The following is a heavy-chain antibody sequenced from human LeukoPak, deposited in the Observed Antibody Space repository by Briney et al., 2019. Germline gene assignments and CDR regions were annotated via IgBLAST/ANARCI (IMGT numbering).Heavy chain of an antibody. CDR1: GYSFPIYW. CDR2: IFPGDSDT. V-gene: IGHV5-51*01. CDR3: ARWVTADRGKKDAFDI. D-gene: IGHD2-21*02. J-gene: IGHJ3*02. Sequence: GAPLKISCKASGYSFPIYWIGWVRQMPGKGREWMGIIFPGDSDTRYSPSFQGQVTFSSDKSITTAYLQWSSLKASDTAIYYCARWVTADRGKKDAFDIWGQGTMVTVSS.